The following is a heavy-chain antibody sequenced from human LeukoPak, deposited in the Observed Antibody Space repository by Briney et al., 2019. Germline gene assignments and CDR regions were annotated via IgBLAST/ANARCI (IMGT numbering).Heavy chain of an antibody. Sequence: PGGSLRLSCAASGFTFSTYAMNWVRQAPGKGLEWVSYISSSRTTIYYADSVKGRFTIPRDNAKNSLYLQMNSLRAEDTAVYYCARIRKIAAAGTGYNWFDPWGQGTLVTVSS. D-gene: IGHD6-13*01. CDR2: ISSSRTTI. J-gene: IGHJ5*02. CDR1: GFTFSTYA. V-gene: IGHV3-48*04. CDR3: ARIRKIAAAGTGYNWFDP.